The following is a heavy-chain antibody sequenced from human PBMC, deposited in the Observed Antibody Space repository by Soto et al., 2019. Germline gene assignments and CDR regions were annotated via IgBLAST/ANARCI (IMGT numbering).Heavy chain of an antibody. CDR1: GYTFTGYY. CDR3: ARVNLPSKIQLWSNWFDP. J-gene: IGHJ5*02. CDR2: INPNSGGT. V-gene: IGHV1-2*02. D-gene: IGHD5-18*01. Sequence: ASVKVSCKASGYTFTGYYMHWVRQAPGQGLEWTGWINPNSGGTNYAQKFQGRVTMTRDTSISTAYMELSRLRSDDTAVYYCARVNLPSKIQLWSNWFDPWGQGTLVTVSS.